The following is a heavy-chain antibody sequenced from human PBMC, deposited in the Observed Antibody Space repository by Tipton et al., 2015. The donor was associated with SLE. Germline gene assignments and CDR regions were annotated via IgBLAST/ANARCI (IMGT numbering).Heavy chain of an antibody. D-gene: IGHD2-15*01. CDR3: ARGTKLPTDY. CDR2: IYTSGST. CDR1: GGSISSYY. J-gene: IGHJ4*02. V-gene: IGHV4-4*09. Sequence: TLSLTCTVSGGSISSYYWSWIRQPPGKGLEWIGYIYTSGSTNYNPSLKSRVTISVDTSKNQFSLKLSSVTAADTAVYYCARGTKLPTDYWGQGTLVTVSS.